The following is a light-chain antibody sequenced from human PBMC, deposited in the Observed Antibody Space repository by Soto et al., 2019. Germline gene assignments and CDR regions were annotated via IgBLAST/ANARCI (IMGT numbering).Light chain of an antibody. J-gene: IGLJ2*01. V-gene: IGLV2-8*01. CDR2: EVF. CDR3: SSYAGSNGVV. CDR1: SSDVGGYNY. Sequence: QSALTQPPSASGSPGQSVTISCTGTSSDVGGYNYVSWYQQHPGKAPKLMIYEVFKRPSGVPDRFSGSKSGNTASLTVSGLQAEDEADYYCSSYAGSNGVVFGGGTQLTVL.